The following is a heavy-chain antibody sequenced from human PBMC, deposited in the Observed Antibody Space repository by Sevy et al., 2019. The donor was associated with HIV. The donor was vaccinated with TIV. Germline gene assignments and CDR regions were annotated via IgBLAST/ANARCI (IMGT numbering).Heavy chain of an antibody. V-gene: IGHV4-39*01. CDR3: ARSRAFDF. CDR2: IYYRERT. Sequence: SETLSLTCTVSGDSISSSSHYWGWIRQPPGKGLEWIGRIYYRERTYYNPSLKDQADISVDTSKNQLFLRLNSVTAADTAVYYCARSRAFDFWGQGTMVTVSS. J-gene: IGHJ3*01. CDR1: GDSISSSSHY.